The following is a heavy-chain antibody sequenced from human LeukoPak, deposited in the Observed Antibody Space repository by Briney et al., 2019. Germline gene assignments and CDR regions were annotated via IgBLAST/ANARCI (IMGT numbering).Heavy chain of an antibody. V-gene: IGHV3-21*01. CDR2: ISSSSSYI. CDR1: GFTFSSYS. Sequence: PGGSLRLSCAPSGFTFSSYSMNWVRQAPGKGLEWVSSISSSSSYIYYADSVKGRFTISRDNAKNSLYLQMNSLRAEDTAVYYCARDLLGRYYYYGMDVWGQGTTVTVSS. J-gene: IGHJ6*02. D-gene: IGHD7-27*01. CDR3: ARDLLGRYYYYGMDV.